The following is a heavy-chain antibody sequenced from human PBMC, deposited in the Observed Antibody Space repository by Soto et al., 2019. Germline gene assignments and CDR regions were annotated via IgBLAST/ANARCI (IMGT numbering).Heavy chain of an antibody. CDR3: ARGNGAGLYDSSGYYNWFDP. V-gene: IGHV4-39*07. Sequence: SETLSLTCTVSGGSISSSSYYWGWIRQPPGKGLEWIGSIYYSGSTYYNPSLKSRVTISVDTSKNQFSLKLSSVTAADTAVYYCARGNGAGLYDSSGYYNWFDPWGQGTLVTVSS. J-gene: IGHJ5*02. CDR2: IYYSGST. D-gene: IGHD3-22*01. CDR1: GGSISSSSYY.